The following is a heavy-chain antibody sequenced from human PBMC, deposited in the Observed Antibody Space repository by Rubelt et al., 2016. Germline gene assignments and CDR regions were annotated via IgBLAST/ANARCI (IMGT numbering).Heavy chain of an antibody. CDR2: ITSDGTT. D-gene: IGHD6-19*01. CDR1: GFTINTYA. Sequence: EVQLVEFGGGLVQPGGSLRLSCAASGFTINTYAMSWVRQAPGKGLEWVSAITSDGTTYYANYVKGLFAISRDNSRNPLYLQMSSLRAEDTAVYYCAKSRAVADPFNYWGQGTLVTVSS. CDR3: AKSRAVADPFNY. V-gene: IGHV3-23*04. J-gene: IGHJ4*02.